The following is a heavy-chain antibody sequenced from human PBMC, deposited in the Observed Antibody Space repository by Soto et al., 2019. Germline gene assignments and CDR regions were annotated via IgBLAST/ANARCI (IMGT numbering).Heavy chain of an antibody. V-gene: IGHV4-59*01. CDR3: ARQQGNYDFWSGYYTGLYGMDV. Sequence: PSETLSVTCPVSGGSISSYYWSWIRQPPGKGLEWIGYIYYSGSTNYNPSLKSRVTISVDTSKNQFSLKLSSVTAADTAVYYCARQQGNYDFWSGYYTGLYGMDVWGQGTTVTVSS. CDR2: IYYSGST. J-gene: IGHJ6*02. D-gene: IGHD3-3*01. CDR1: GGSISSYY.